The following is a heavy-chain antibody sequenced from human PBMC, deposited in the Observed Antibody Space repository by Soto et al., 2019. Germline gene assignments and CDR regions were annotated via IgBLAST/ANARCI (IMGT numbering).Heavy chain of an antibody. Sequence: ASVKVSCKASGYTFTSYGISWVRQAPGQGLEWMGWISAYNGNTNYAQKLRGRVTMTTDTSTSTAYMELRSLRSDDTAVYYCARELFMITFGGANKYYFDYWGQGTLVTVSS. D-gene: IGHD3-16*01. CDR2: ISAYNGNT. J-gene: IGHJ4*02. CDR3: ARELFMITFGGANKYYFDY. V-gene: IGHV1-18*04. CDR1: GYTFTSYG.